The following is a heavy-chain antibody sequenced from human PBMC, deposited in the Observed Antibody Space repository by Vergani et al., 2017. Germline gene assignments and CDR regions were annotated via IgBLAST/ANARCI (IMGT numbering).Heavy chain of an antibody. D-gene: IGHD3-10*01. CDR3: GRVADFYGLGSRLLDL. V-gene: IGHV4-59*01. CDR1: GGSMSGYY. Sequence: QVRLQESGPGLVKPSETLSLTCSVSGGSMSGYYWSWIRQPPGKELEWIGYMYHSGSTNYNPSLETRVTISADTSKNQFSLKLNSVTAADTAVYYCGRVADFYGLGSRLLDLWGQGILVTVSS. J-gene: IGHJ5*02. CDR2: MYHSGST.